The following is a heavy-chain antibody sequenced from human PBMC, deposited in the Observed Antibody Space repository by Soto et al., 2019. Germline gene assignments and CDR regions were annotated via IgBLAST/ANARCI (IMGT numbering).Heavy chain of an antibody. CDR3: ARDYYGSGSRSAIYYYYGMDV. Sequence: ASVKVSCKASGYTFTSYGISWVRQAPGQGLEWMGWISAYNGNTNYAQKLQGRVTMTTDTSTSTAYMELRSLRSDDTAVYYCARDYYGSGSRSAIYYYYGMDVWRQGTTVTVSS. D-gene: IGHD3-10*01. CDR2: ISAYNGNT. V-gene: IGHV1-18*01. CDR1: GYTFTSYG. J-gene: IGHJ6*02.